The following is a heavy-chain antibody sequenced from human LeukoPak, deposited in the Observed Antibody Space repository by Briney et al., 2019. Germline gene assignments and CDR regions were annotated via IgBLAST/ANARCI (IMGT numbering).Heavy chain of an antibody. CDR3: ASLREDYYDSRYYFDY. CDR2: IYYSGST. V-gene: IGHV4-39*07. D-gene: IGHD3-22*01. J-gene: IGHJ4*02. Sequence: SETLSLTCTVSGGSISSSSYYWGWIRQPPGKGLEWIGSIYYSGSTYYNPSLKSRVTISVDTSKNQFSLKLSSVTAADTAVYYCASLREDYYDSRYYFDYWGQGTLVTVSS. CDR1: GGSISSSSYY.